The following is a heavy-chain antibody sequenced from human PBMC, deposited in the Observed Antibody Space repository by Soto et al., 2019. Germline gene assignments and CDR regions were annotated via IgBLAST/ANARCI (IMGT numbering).Heavy chain of an antibody. CDR3: ARRSSTYLNEVIFDP. J-gene: IGHJ5*02. V-gene: IGHV1-2*02. CDR1: RYTFTSYD. D-gene: IGHD2-2*01. CDR2: IKTASGDT. Sequence: QVQLVQSGPEVMRPGASVRVSCKGSRYTFTSYDIFWVRQSPGQGLECRGWIKTASGDTDYAQKIRVRVAMTRHTSISTAYMELNNLVSDDTAVYYCARRSSTYLNEVIFDPWGQGTLVTVAS.